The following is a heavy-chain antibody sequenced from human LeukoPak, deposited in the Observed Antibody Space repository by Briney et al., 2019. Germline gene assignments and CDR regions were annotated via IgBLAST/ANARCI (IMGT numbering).Heavy chain of an antibody. CDR1: GYSFTSYW. Sequence: GESLKISCKGSGYSFTSYWIGWVRQMPGKGLEWIGIVYPATSDTTYSPSFQGQVTISADKSSSTAYLQWSSLKASDTAMYYCARGEGHQLLYGLDYWGQGTLVTVSS. V-gene: IGHV5-51*01. D-gene: IGHD2-2*02. CDR3: ARGEGHQLLYGLDY. CDR2: VYPATSDT. J-gene: IGHJ4*02.